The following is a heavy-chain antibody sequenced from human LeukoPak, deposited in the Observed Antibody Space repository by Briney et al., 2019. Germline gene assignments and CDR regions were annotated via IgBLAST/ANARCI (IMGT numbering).Heavy chain of an antibody. V-gene: IGHV3-66*01. Sequence: GGSLRLSCSASGFSVTNNYMTWVRQAPGKGLEWVSIIHSDGGTYYADSVKGRFTISRDSVKNTLYLQMNSLRAEDTAVYFCEGWIKPFEYWGQGTLVTVSS. CDR3: EGWIKPFEY. J-gene: IGHJ4*02. CDR1: GFSVTNNY. D-gene: IGHD5-18*01. CDR2: IHSDGGT.